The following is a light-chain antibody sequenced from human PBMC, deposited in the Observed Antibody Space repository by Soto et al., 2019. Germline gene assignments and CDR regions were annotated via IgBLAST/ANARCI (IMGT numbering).Light chain of an antibody. V-gene: IGKV3-15*01. CDR2: DAS. J-gene: IGKJ4*01. CDR1: QSAGTN. Sequence: EIVMTQSPATLSVSPGERATLSCRASQSAGTNLAWYQQTPGQAPRLLIYDASSRATGIPARFSGSGSGTEFTLTISNLQSEDFAVYYCQQYNNWPPLTFGGGTKV. CDR3: QQYNNWPPLT.